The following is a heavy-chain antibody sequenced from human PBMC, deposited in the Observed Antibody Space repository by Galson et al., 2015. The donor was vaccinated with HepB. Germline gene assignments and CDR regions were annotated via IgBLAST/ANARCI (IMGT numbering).Heavy chain of an antibody. J-gene: IGHJ6*03. CDR1: GFTFSSYS. Sequence: SLRLSCAASGFTFSSYSMNWVRQAPGKGLEWVSYISSSSSTIYYADSVKGRFTISRDNAKNSLYLQMNSLRAEDTAVYYCARDLETVTLRGHYYYYMDVWGKGTTVTVSS. V-gene: IGHV3-48*01. CDR3: ARDLETVTLRGHYYYYMDV. D-gene: IGHD4-11*01. CDR2: ISSSSSTI.